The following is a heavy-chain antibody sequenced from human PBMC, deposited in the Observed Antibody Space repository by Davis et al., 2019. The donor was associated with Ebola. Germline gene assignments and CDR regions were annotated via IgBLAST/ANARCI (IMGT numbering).Heavy chain of an antibody. CDR1: GGTFSSYA. CDR3: AGLYDFWGGYRGGWFDP. D-gene: IGHD3-3*01. CDR2: TIPIFGTA. J-gene: IGHJ5*02. V-gene: IGHV1-69*13. Sequence: SVKVSCKASGGTFSSYAISWVRQAPGQGLEWMGGTIPIFGTANYAQKFQGRVTITADESTSTAYMELSSLSSEDTAVYYCAGLYDFWGGYRGGWFDPWGQGTLVTVSS.